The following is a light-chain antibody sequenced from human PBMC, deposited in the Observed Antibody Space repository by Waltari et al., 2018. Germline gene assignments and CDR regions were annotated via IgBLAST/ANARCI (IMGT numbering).Light chain of an antibody. CDR2: RTS. V-gene: IGKV3-20*01. CDR1: QTVASNY. J-gene: IGKJ4*01. CDR3: QQYAASPT. Sequence: EIVLTQSPGTLSLSPGERATLSCRASQTVASNYLAWYQQKPGQAPRLLIDRTSNRATGIPDRFSGSGSGTDFTLTISRLEPEDFAVYYCQQYAASPTFGGGTKVDIK.